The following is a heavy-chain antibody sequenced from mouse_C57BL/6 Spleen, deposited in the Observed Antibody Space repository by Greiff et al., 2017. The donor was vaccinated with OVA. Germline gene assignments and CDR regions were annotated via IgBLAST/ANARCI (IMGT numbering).Heavy chain of an antibody. CDR3: VRGRDGYPPFAY. Sequence: EVQLQQSGPELVKPGASVKIPCKASGYTFTDYNMDWVKQSHGKSLEWIGDINPNNGGTIYNQKFKGKATLTVDKSSSTAYMELRSLTSEDTAVYYCVRGRDGYPPFAYWGQGTLVTVSA. CDR2: INPNNGGT. D-gene: IGHD2-3*01. CDR1: GYTFTDYN. J-gene: IGHJ3*01. V-gene: IGHV1-18*01.